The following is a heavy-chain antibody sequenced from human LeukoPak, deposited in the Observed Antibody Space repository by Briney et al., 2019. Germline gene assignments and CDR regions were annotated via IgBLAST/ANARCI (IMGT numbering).Heavy chain of an antibody. CDR3: ARARVGQQLVTSLTGYYGMDV. CDR1: GFTFSSYS. D-gene: IGHD6-13*01. J-gene: IGHJ6*02. CDR2: ISSSSSYI. V-gene: IGHV3-21*01. Sequence: MTGGSLRLSCAASGFTFSSYSMNWVRQAPGKGLEWVSSISSSSSYIYYADSAKGRFTISRDNAKNSLYLQMNSLRAEDTAVYYCARARVGQQLVTSLTGYYGMDVWGQGTTVTVSS.